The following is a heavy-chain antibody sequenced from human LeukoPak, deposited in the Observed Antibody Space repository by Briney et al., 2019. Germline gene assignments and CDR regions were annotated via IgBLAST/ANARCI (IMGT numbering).Heavy chain of an antibody. CDR1: GGSISGYY. CDR2: IYDDGST. CDR3: ARGGGDYSLFPFDY. V-gene: IGHV4-59*01. J-gene: IGHJ4*02. Sequence: PSETLSLTCTVSGGSISGYYWSWIRQLPGKGLEWIGYIYDDGSTKYNPSLKSRVTISIDTSKNHFSLELTSVTAADTAVYYCARGGGDYSLFPFDYWGQGTLVTVSS. D-gene: IGHD2/OR15-2a*01.